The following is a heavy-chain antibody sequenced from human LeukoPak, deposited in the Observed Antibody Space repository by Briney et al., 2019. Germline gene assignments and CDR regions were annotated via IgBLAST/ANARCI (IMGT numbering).Heavy chain of an antibody. CDR2: INPNSGGT. CDR1: GYTFTGYY. CDR3: ARSPNYYDSSCYLMGFDY. Sequence: ASVKVSCKASGYTFTGYYMHWVRQAPGQGLEWMGWINPNSGGTNYAQKFQGRVTMTRDTSISTAYMELSRLRSDDTAVYYCARSPNYYDSSCYLMGFDYWGQGTLVTVSS. V-gene: IGHV1-2*02. D-gene: IGHD3-22*01. J-gene: IGHJ4*02.